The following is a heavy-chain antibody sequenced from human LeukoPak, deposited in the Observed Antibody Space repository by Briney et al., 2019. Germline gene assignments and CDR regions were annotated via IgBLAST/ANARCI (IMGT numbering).Heavy chain of an antibody. D-gene: IGHD2-2*01. J-gene: IGHJ4*02. CDR3: ATNPAATRGFDN. CDR2: INPDSGGT. Sequence: SVKVSCKASGYTFTAYYMHWLRQAPGQGLEWMGWINPDSGGTKYAQKFQGRVTMTRDTSISTAYMEVSRLRSDDTAVYYCATNPAATRGFDNWGQGTLVTVSS. V-gene: IGHV1-2*02. CDR1: GYTFTAYY.